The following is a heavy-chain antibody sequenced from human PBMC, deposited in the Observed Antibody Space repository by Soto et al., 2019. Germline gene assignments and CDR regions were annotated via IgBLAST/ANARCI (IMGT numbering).Heavy chain of an antibody. CDR3: ASLLDGYNYFDY. D-gene: IGHD5-12*01. Sequence: GGSLRLSCAASRFTFSTYTMNWVRQAPGKGLEWVSSISPSRSYIYQADSVKGRFTISRDDAKNSLYLQMNSLRAEDTATYYCASLLDGYNYFDYWGQATLV. CDR1: RFTFSTYT. CDR2: ISPSRSYI. J-gene: IGHJ4*02. V-gene: IGHV3-21*01.